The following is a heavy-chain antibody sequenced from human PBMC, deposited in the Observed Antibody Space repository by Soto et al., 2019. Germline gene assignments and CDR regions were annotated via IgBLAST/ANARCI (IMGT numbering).Heavy chain of an antibody. Sequence: GGSLRLSCAASGFTFSSYDMHWVRQATGKGLEWVSAIGTAGDTYYPGSVKGRFTISRENAKNSLYLQINSLRAGDTSVIYCGRGGGSYWGLVHDAFDIWGQGTMVTVSS. J-gene: IGHJ3*02. CDR1: GFTFSSYD. D-gene: IGHD1-26*01. CDR2: IGTAGDT. V-gene: IGHV3-13*01. CDR3: GRGGGSYWGLVHDAFDI.